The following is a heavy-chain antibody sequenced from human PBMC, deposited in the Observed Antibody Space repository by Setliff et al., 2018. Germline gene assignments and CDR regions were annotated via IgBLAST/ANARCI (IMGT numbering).Heavy chain of an antibody. CDR1: GYIFNRYC. Sequence: ASVKVSCKASGYIFNRYCVTWVRQSPGQGIEWMGWISTRNDDTGYAQKFKGRVNLTTDTSTNTAYMELRSLRSDDTAVYYCARSSGDRGMTTGWPDDFDYWRRVTLVTVSS. CDR3: ARSSGDRGMTTGWPDDFDY. J-gene: IGHJ4*01. CDR2: ISTRNDDT. V-gene: IGHV1-18*01. D-gene: IGHD4-17*01.